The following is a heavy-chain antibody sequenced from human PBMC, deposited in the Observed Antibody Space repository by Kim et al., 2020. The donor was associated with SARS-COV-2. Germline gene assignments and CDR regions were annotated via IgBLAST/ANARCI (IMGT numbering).Heavy chain of an antibody. V-gene: IGHV3-30*04. Sequence: GGSLRLSCAASGFTFSSYAMHWVRQAPGKGLEWVAVISYDGSNKYYADSVKGRFTISRDNSKNTLYLQMNSLRAEDTAVYYCARETWSGYDEGDAFDIWGQGTMVTVSS. CDR3: ARETWSGYDEGDAFDI. J-gene: IGHJ3*02. CDR1: GFTFSSYA. CDR2: ISYDGSNK. D-gene: IGHD5-12*01.